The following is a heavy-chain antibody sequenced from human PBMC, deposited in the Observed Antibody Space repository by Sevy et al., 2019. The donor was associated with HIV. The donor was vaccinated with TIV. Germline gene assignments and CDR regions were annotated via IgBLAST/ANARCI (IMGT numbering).Heavy chain of an antibody. D-gene: IGHD1-26*01. V-gene: IGHV3-30*02. Sequence: GGSLRLSCAASGFSFSYYGMHWVRQAPGKGLEWVTFIRSDGSENFYADSVKGRFTISRDNSKNTLYLEMYSLRVEDTALYYCAKDEEAGGNSYLSSFHAPFDYWGQGTLVTVSS. CDR1: GFSFSYYG. CDR3: AKDEEAGGNSYLSSFHAPFDY. CDR2: IRSDGSEN. J-gene: IGHJ4*02.